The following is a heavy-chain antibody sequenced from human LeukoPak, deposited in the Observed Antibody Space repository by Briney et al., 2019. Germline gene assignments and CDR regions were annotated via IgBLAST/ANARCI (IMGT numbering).Heavy chain of an antibody. CDR2: INPNSGGT. J-gene: IGHJ4*02. D-gene: IGHD6-19*01. Sequence: ASVKVSCKAPGYTFTGYYMHWVRQAPGPGLEWMGWINPNSGGTNYAQKFQGRVTMTRDTSISTAYMELSRLRSDDTAVYYCARVPAFGGWYVDFDYWGQGTLVIVSS. CDR1: GYTFTGYY. V-gene: IGHV1-2*02. CDR3: ARVPAFGGWYVDFDY.